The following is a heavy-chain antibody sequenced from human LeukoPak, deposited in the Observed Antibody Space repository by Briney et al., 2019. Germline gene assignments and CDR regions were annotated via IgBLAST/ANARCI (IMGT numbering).Heavy chain of an antibody. CDR2: IDGSSSHI. J-gene: IGHJ1*01. CDR1: GFSFSNYA. D-gene: IGHD2-21*02. Sequence: GGSLRLSCAASGFSFSNYAMNWVRQAPGKGLEWVSSIDGSSSHIYYADSVKGRFTISRDNTKSSLYLQMNSLRAEDMAVYYCARGYCGGDCYGDWGQGTLGTGS. V-gene: IGHV3-21*01. CDR3: ARGYCGGDCYGD.